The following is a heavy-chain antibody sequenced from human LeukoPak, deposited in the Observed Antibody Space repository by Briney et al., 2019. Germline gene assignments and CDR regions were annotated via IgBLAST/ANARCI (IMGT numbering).Heavy chain of an antibody. CDR2: IYAGDSDT. Sequence: GESLKISCNGSGYXFTSYWICWVRQMPGKGLEWMGIIYAGDSDTRYSPSFQGQVTISADKSISTAYLQWSSLKASDTAIYYCARRGSGWVDYWGQGTLVTVSS. CDR3: ARRGSGWVDY. V-gene: IGHV5-51*01. CDR1: GYXFTSYW. D-gene: IGHD6-19*01. J-gene: IGHJ4*02.